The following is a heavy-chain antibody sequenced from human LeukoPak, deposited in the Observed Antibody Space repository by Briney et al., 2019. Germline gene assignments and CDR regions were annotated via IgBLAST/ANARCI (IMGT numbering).Heavy chain of an antibody. Sequence: GGSLRLSCAASGFTFSSYDMHWVRQAPGKGLEWVSAIGTAGDTYYPGSVKGRFTISRENAKNSLYLQMNSLRAGDTAVYYCARGSSVTSSYYYGMDVWGQGTTVTVSS. CDR2: IGTAGDT. CDR1: GFTFSSYD. D-gene: IGHD4-17*01. J-gene: IGHJ6*02. CDR3: ARGSSVTSSYYYGMDV. V-gene: IGHV3-13*01.